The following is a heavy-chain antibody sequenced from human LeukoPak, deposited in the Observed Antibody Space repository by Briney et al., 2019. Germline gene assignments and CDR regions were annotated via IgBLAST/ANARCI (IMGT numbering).Heavy chain of an antibody. V-gene: IGHV5-51*01. CDR1: GNSFSGYW. J-gene: IGHJ4*02. CDR3: ATHTRLGPVGH. CDR2: VYPGDSDT. D-gene: IGHD2-2*01. Sequence: PGESLKISCKGSGNSFSGYWIGWVRQMPGKGLEWMGIVYPGDSDTRYSPSFQGQVTISADKSTGTAYLQWSSLRASDTAIYYCATHTRLGPVGHWGQGTLVTVSS.